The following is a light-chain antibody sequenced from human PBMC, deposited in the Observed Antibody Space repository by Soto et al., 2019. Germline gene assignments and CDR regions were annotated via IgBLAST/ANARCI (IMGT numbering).Light chain of an antibody. CDR3: QQYGSSPLIT. CDR2: GVS. J-gene: IGKJ1*01. Sequence: EIVMTQSPATLSVSPGERATLSCRASQSVSSNLAWYQQKPGQAPRLLIYGVSSRATGIPDRFSGSGSGTDFTLTISRLEPEDFAVYHCQQYGSSPLITFGQGTKVDIK. CDR1: QSVSSN. V-gene: IGKV3-20*01.